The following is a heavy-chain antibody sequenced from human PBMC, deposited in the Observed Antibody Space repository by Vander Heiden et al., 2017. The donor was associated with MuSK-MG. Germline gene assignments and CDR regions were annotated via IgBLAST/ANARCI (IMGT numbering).Heavy chain of an antibody. J-gene: IGHJ5*02. V-gene: IGHV4-38-2*01. Sequence: QVELQESGPGLVRPSETLSLTCASSGYSISAGYYWGWIRQPPGKGLEWIGTTDRGGNTFYNPSLKSRVNILADTSKNQFSLRLESVTAADTATDYCATFWSGVLNWFDPWGQGILVTVSS. CDR1: GYSISAGYY. CDR2: TDRGGNT. D-gene: IGHD3-3*01. CDR3: ATFWSGVLNWFDP.